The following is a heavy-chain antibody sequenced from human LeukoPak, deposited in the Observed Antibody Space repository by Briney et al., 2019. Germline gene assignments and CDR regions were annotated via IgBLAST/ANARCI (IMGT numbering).Heavy chain of an antibody. V-gene: IGHV4-34*01. J-gene: IGHJ4*02. CDR2: INHSGST. D-gene: IGHD2-2*02. CDR1: GGSFSGYY. CDR3: GRGQIVVVPAAIRRDYYFDY. Sequence: SETLSLTCAVYGGSFSGYYWSWIRQPPGKGLEWIGEINHSGSTNYNPSLKSRVTISVDTSKNQFSLKLSSVTAADTAVYYCGRGQIVVVPAAIRRDYYFDYWGQGTLVTVSS.